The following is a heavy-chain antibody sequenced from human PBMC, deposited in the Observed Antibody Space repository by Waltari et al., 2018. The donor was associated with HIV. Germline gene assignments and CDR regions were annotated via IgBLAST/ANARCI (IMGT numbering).Heavy chain of an antibody. CDR1: GGSFSGYY. J-gene: IGHJ4*02. D-gene: IGHD3-3*01. CDR3: ARGQDYDFWSGYYYDY. CDR2: INHSGST. Sequence: QVQLQQWGAGLLKPSETLSLTCAVYGGSFSGYYWSWIRQPPGKGLGWIGEINHSGSTNYNPSLKSRVTISVDTSKNQFSLKLSSVTAADTAVYYCARGQDYDFWSGYYYDYWGQGTLVTVSS. V-gene: IGHV4-34*01.